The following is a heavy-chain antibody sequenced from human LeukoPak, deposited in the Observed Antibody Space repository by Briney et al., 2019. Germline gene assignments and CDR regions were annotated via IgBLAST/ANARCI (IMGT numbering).Heavy chain of an antibody. J-gene: IGHJ4*02. V-gene: IGHV4-39*07. CDR3: ARVRYFDRPCIGY. CDR2: IYYSGST. Sequence: PSETLSLTCTVSGGSISSSSYYWGWIRQPPGKGLEWIGSIYYSGSTYYNPSLKSRVTISVDTSKNQFSLKLSSVTAADTAVYYCARVRYFDRPCIGYWGQGTLVTVSS. CDR1: GGSISSSSYY. D-gene: IGHD3-9*01.